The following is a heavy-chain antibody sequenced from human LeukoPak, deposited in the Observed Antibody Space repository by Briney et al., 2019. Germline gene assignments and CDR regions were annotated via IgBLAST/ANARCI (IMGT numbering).Heavy chain of an antibody. CDR2: TSSSDPGT. V-gene: IGHV3-23*01. CDR3: ARAPVTSCRGAFCYPFDY. D-gene: IGHD2-15*01. CDR1: GFPLSSYA. J-gene: IGHJ4*02. Sequence: PGGSLRLSCAASGFPLSSYAMSWVRQGPGKRLEWVAATSSSDPGTYHADSVRGRFTISRGNSRNTLYLQMNRVRVEDAAVYYCARAPVTSCRGAFCYPFDYWGQGTLVTVSS.